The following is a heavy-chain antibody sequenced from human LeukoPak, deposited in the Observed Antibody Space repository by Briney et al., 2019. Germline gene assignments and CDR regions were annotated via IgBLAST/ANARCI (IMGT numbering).Heavy chain of an antibody. CDR3: AREGGITVFGVAQPGGAFDI. D-gene: IGHD3-3*01. Sequence: GASVKVSCKASGYTFTSYDINWVRQATGQGLEWMGWMNPNSGNTGYAQKVQGRVTMSTDESTSTAYMELSSLRSEDTAVYYCAREGGITVFGVAQPGGAFDIWGQGTMVTVSS. V-gene: IGHV1-8*02. CDR1: GYTFTSYD. CDR2: MNPNSGNT. J-gene: IGHJ3*02.